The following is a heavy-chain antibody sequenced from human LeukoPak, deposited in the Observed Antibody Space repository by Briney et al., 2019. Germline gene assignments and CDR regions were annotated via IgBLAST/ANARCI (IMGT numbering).Heavy chain of an antibody. V-gene: IGHV1-18*01. Sequence: ASVKVSCKASGYTFVTYGINWVRQAPGQGPEWIGWISTYNGNTKYALKFQDRVTLTRDTSTTTAYMELKSLTSDDRAVYCARASFDHWGQGTLVIVSS. CDR2: ISTYNGNT. J-gene: IGHJ4*02. CDR3: ARASFDH. CDR1: GYTFVTYG.